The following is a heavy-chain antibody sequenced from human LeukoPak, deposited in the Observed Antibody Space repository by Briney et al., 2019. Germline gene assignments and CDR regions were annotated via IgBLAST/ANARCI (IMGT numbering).Heavy chain of an antibody. V-gene: IGHV4-34*01. Sequence: SETLSLTCAVYGGSFSGYYWSWIRQPPGKGLEWIGEINHSGSTNYNPSLKSRVTISVDTSKNQFSLKLSSVTAADTAVYYCARADSLYSSDWFRWGQGTLVTVSS. CDR1: GGSFSGYY. J-gene: IGHJ4*02. CDR3: ARADSLYSSDWFR. CDR2: INHSGST. D-gene: IGHD6-19*01.